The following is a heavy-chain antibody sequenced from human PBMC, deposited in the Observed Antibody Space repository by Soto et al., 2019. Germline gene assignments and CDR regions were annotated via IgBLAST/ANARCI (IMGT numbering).Heavy chain of an antibody. J-gene: IGHJ6*02. CDR3: ARDRAVYTGEGRHFYYHGMDV. V-gene: IGHV4-59*01. D-gene: IGHD7-27*01. CDR1: GTKIDGYY. CDR2: IYYSGNT. Sequence: QVRLQQSGPGLVKASETLSLSCYVSGTKIDGYYWSWIRRMPGGGLEWIGYIYYSGNTKYNPSLESRVTISVHTCNNKFALNLRSMTAAETAVYFSARDRAVYTGEGRHFYYHGMDVWGQGNTVSV.